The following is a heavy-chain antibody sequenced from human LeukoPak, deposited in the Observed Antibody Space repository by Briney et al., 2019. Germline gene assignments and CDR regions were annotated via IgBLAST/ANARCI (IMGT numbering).Heavy chain of an antibody. J-gene: IGHJ3*02. V-gene: IGHV4-34*01. CDR1: GGSFSGYY. CDR3: ARNTYSGYVFGRRGSGNVPSI. Sequence: SETLSLTCAACGGSFSGYYWSWLRQPPGEGLEWIGEINRSGSTNYNASVKSRVTISVDTSKNQFSLKLSSVTAADTAVYYCARNTYSGYVFGRRGSGNVPSIWGQGTMVTVSS. CDR2: INRSGST. D-gene: IGHD5-12*01.